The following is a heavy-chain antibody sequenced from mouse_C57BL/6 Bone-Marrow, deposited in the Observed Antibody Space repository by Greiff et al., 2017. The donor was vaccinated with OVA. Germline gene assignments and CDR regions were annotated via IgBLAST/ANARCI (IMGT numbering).Heavy chain of an antibody. CDR3: TSKITTVVANYAMDY. CDR2: IYPGNSDT. Sequence: VQLQQSGTVLARPGASVKISCKTSGYTFTSYWMHWVKQRPGQGLEWIGAIYPGNSDTSYNEKFKGKAKLTAVTSASTAYMELSSLTNEDSAVYYCTSKITTVVANYAMDYWGQGTSVTVSS. V-gene: IGHV1-5*01. D-gene: IGHD1-1*01. CDR1: GYTFTSYW. J-gene: IGHJ4*01.